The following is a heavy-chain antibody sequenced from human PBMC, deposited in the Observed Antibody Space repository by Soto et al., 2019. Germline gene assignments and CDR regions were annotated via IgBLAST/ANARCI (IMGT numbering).Heavy chain of an antibody. CDR2: IDPSGGST. J-gene: IGHJ4*02. Sequence: GASVKVPCKTSGFTFTTYYIHWVRQAPGQGLEWMGMIDPSGGSTTYAQKFQGRITMTSDMSTSTVYMELSSLRSEDTAVYYCARVPYDTTGYYAFWGQGTLVTVSS. CDR1: GFTFTTYY. D-gene: IGHD3-22*01. CDR3: ARVPYDTTGYYAF. V-gene: IGHV1-46*01.